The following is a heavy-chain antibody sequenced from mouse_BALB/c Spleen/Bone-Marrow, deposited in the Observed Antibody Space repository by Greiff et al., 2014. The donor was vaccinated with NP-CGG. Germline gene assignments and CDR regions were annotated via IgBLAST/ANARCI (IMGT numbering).Heavy chain of an antibody. CDR1: GYTFTRYY. CDR3: ARALTGTWFAY. CDR2: IYPGNVNT. Sequence: QVQLQQSGPELVKPGASAKISCKASGYTFTRYYIHWVKQRPGQGLEWIGWIYPGNVNTKYNEKFKDKATLTADKSSSTAYMQLSSLTSEDSAVCFCARALTGTWFAYWGQGTLVTVSA. J-gene: IGHJ3*01. D-gene: IGHD4-1*01. V-gene: IGHV1S56*01.